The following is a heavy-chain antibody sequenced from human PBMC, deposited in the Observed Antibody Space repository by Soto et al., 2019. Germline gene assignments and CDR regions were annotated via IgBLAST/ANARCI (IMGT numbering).Heavy chain of an antibody. CDR1: GYTFTGYY. D-gene: IGHD6-19*01. Sequence: GASVKVSCKASGYTFTGYYMHWVRQAPGQGLEWMGWINPNSGGTNYAQKFQGWVTMTRDTSISTAYMELSRLRSDDTAVYYCARDRIAVAGKDAFDIWGQGTMVTVSS. CDR2: INPNSGGT. J-gene: IGHJ3*02. V-gene: IGHV1-2*04. CDR3: ARDRIAVAGKDAFDI.